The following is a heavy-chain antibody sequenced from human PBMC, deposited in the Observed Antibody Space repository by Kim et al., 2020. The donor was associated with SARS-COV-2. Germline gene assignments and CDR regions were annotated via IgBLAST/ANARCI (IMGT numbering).Heavy chain of an antibody. CDR2: ISDSGTT. CDR3: ARDWGYCSSASCRPTDYYYYGMDV. CDR1: GDSISGSY. D-gene: IGHD2-2*01. V-gene: IGHV4-59*01. Sequence: SETLSLTCTVSGDSISGSYWSWVRQSPGKGLEWIGHISDSGTTNYNPSLKSRVTMSVDTPKNQFSLKLTSVTAADTAVYYCARDWGYCSSASCRPTDYYYYGMDVWGQGTTVTVSS. J-gene: IGHJ6*02.